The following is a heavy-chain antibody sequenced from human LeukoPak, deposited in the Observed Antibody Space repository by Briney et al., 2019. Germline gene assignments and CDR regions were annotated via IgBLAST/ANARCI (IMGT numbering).Heavy chain of an antibody. D-gene: IGHD3-10*01. Sequence: GGSLRLACAVSGIALSNYGMTWVRQAPGKVLEWVAGISDTGGRTKYADSVKGWFTFSRDNHNNTLYLQMTSLRAEDTAVYFCAKRGVVIRVILGGFHKEAYYFDSWGQGALVTVSS. J-gene: IGHJ4*02. V-gene: IGHV3-23*01. CDR2: ISDTGGRT. CDR3: AKRGVVIRVILGGFHKEAYYFDS. CDR1: GIALSNYG.